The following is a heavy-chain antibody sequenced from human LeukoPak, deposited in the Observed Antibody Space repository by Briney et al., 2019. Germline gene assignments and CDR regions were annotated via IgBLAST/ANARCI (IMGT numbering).Heavy chain of an antibody. V-gene: IGHV1-69*13. CDR1: GGTFSSYA. Sequence: ASVKVSCKASGGTFSSYAISWVRQAPGQGLEWMGGIIPIFGTANYAQKFQGRVTITADESTSTAYMELSSLRSEDTAVYYCARVAGRDSWFDPWGQGTLVTVSS. D-gene: IGHD5-24*01. CDR2: IIPIFGTA. CDR3: ARVAGRDSWFDP. J-gene: IGHJ5*02.